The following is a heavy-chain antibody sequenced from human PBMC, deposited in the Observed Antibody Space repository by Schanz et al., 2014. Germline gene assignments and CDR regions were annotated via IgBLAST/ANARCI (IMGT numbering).Heavy chain of an antibody. Sequence: QVQLVQSGAEVKKPGSSVKVSCKASGGTFRSYTVSWVRQAPGQGLEWMGRITPTLGKVDYAQKFQGRVTITADISTSTAYMELISLTSEDTAVFFCARENTAVAGMPRVMDVWGQGTTVTVTS. J-gene: IGHJ6*02. CDR1: GGTFRSYT. CDR3: ARENTAVAGMPRVMDV. CDR2: ITPTLGKV. D-gene: IGHD6-19*01. V-gene: IGHV1-69*08.